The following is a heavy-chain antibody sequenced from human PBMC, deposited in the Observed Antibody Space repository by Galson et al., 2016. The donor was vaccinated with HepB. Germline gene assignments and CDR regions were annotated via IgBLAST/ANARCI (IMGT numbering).Heavy chain of an antibody. V-gene: IGHV2-5*01. CDR2: IYWNDDK. D-gene: IGHD3-3*01. CDR3: ARTPPRFLEWLYCFDF. CDR1: GFSLTTSGVG. Sequence: PALVKPTQTLTLTCTLSGFSLTTSGVGVGWIRQPPGKALEWLALIYWNDDKRYSPSLKSRLTITKDISKNLVVLTMTNMDPVDTATYYCARTPPRFLEWLYCFDFWGQGTLVTVSS. J-gene: IGHJ4*02.